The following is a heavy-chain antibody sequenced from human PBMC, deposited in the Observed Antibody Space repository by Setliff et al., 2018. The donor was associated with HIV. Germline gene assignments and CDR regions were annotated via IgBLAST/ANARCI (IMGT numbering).Heavy chain of an antibody. CDR2: LSPSGTT. Sequence: PSETLSLTCTVYGGSFGNYYTNWIRQPPGKGLEWIGELSPSGTTRSSPSLKSRVTISLDTSKNQFSLKLTSVTAADTAIYYCARLGSHCKNAFCPPYWDQGTLVTVSS. CDR3: ARLGSHCKNAFCPPY. J-gene: IGHJ4*02. V-gene: IGHV4-34*01. D-gene: IGHD2-15*01. CDR1: GGSFGNYY.